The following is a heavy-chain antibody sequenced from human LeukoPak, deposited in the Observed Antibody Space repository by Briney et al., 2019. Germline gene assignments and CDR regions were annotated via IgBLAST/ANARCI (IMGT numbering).Heavy chain of an antibody. V-gene: IGHV1-69*06. CDR3: ARSNGAVYFDY. J-gene: IGHJ4*02. Sequence: SVKVSCKASGGTFSSYAISWVRQAPGQGLEWMGGIIPIFGTANYAQKFQGRVTITADKSTSTAYMELSSLRSEDTAVYYCARSNGAVYFDYWGQGTLVSVSS. D-gene: IGHD3-10*01. CDR1: GGTFSSYA. CDR2: IIPIFGTA.